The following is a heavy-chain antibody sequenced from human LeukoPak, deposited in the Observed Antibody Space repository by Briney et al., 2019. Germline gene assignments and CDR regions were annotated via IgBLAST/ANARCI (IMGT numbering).Heavy chain of an antibody. J-gene: IGHJ3*02. D-gene: IGHD1-7*01. V-gene: IGHV6-1*01. CDR3: ARHDKVTGTMGAFHI. Sequence: SQTLSLTCAISGDSVSSNSAAWNWIRQSPSRGLEWLGRTYYRSKWYNDYAVSVKSRITINPDTSKNQFSLKLYSVTAADTAVYYCARHDKVTGTMGAFHIWGQGTMVTVSS. CDR2: TYYRSKWYN. CDR1: GDSVSSNSAA.